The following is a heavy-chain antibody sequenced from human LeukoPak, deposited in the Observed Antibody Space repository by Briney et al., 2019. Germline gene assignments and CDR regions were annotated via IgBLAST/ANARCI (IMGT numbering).Heavy chain of an antibody. J-gene: IGHJ4*02. Sequence: PSETLSLTCTVSGGSISSNNYYWGWLRQPPGKGLEWTGSIYYSGSTYNNPSLKSRVTISVDTTKNQFSLKLTSVTAADTAVYYCASSPSGYWWNFDCWGQGTLVTVSS. CDR1: GGSISSNNYY. CDR3: ASSPSGYWWNFDC. D-gene: IGHD3-22*01. CDR2: IYYSGST. V-gene: IGHV4-39*01.